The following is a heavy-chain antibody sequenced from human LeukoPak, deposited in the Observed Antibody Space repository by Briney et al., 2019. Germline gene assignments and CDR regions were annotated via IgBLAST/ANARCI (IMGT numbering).Heavy chain of an antibody. Sequence: KSSETLSLTCAVYGGSFSGYYWSWIRQPPGKGLEWIGEINHSGSTNYNPSLKSRVTISVDTSKNQFSLKLSSVTAADTAVYYCARGNSSTSAALDYWGQGTLVTVSS. CDR2: INHSGST. J-gene: IGHJ4*02. V-gene: IGHV4-34*01. CDR3: ARGNSSTSAALDY. CDR1: GGSFSGYY. D-gene: IGHD2-2*01.